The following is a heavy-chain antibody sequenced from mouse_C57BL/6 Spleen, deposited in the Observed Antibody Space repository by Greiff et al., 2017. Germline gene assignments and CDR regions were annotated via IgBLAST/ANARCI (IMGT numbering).Heavy chain of an antibody. Sequence: EVQLQQSGPELVKPGASVKISCKASGYSFTGYYMHWVKQSSEKSLEWIGEINPSTGGTSYNQKFKGKATLTVDKSSSTAYMQLKSLTSEDSAVYYCASLEPHFDYWGQGTTLTVSS. CDR1: GYSFTGYY. CDR3: ASLEPHFDY. J-gene: IGHJ2*01. V-gene: IGHV1-43*01. CDR2: INPSTGGT.